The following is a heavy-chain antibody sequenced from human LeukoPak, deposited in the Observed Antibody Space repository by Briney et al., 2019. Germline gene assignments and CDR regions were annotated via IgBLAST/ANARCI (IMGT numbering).Heavy chain of an antibody. V-gene: IGHV3-11*01. CDR3: AKDLGGGHYDFWSGPNTN. J-gene: IGHJ4*02. CDR1: RFTFSDYY. CDR2: IAGSGETI. Sequence: GGSLRLSCAASRFTFSDYYMSWVRQAPGKGLEWISNIAGSGETIYYADSVKGRFTISRDNANNLLFLQMNSLRAEDTAVYYCAKDLGGGHYDFWSGPNTNWGQGTLVTVSS. D-gene: IGHD3-3*01.